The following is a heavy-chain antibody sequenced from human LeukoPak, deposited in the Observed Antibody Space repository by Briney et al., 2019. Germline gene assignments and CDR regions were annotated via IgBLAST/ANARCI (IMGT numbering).Heavy chain of an antibody. J-gene: IGHJ3*02. CDR1: GFTFSSYS. CDR3: ARHRIDPFYSGYDSLDAFDI. D-gene: IGHD5-12*01. CDR2: ISSSSSYI. Sequence: GGSLRLSCAASGFTFSSYSMNWVRQAPGKGLEWVSSISSSSSYIYYADSVKGRFTISRDNAKNSLYLQMNSLRAEDTAVYYCARHRIDPFYSGYDSLDAFDIWGQGTMVTVSS. V-gene: IGHV3-21*01.